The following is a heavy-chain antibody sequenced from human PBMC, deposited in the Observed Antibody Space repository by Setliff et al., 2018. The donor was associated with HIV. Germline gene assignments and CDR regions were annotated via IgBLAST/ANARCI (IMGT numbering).Heavy chain of an antibody. CDR3: SLGYCSGGSCYSDPEVAFDI. CDR2: ISWNSGSI. CDR1: GFTFDDYA. J-gene: IGHJ3*02. Sequence: GGSLRLSCAASGFTFDDYAMHWVRQAPGKGLEWVSGISWNSGSIGYADSVKGRFTISRDNAKNSLYLQMNSLRGEDTALYYCSLGYCSGGSCYSDPEVAFDIWGQGTMVTVSS. V-gene: IGHV3-9*01. D-gene: IGHD2-15*01.